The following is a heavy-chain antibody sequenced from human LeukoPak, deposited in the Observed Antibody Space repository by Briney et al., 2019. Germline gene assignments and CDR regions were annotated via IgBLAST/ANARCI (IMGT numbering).Heavy chain of an antibody. CDR3: AKMVTATMRNWFDP. D-gene: IGHD2-21*02. V-gene: IGHV3-21*01. Sequence: PGGSLRLSCAASGFTFSSSAMSWVRQAPGKGLEWVSSISSSSSYMYYADSVKGRFTISRDNAKDSLYLQMNSLRAEDTAVYYCAKMVTATMRNWFDPWGHGTQVTVSS. CDR1: GFTFSSSA. J-gene: IGHJ5*02. CDR2: ISSSSSYM.